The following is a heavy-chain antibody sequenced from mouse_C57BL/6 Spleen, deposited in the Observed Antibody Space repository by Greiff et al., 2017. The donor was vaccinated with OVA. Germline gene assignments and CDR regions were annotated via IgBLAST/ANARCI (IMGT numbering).Heavy chain of an antibody. CDR3: ARPYYYGSSYWYFDV. CDR2: INPSSGYT. CDR1: GYTFTSYT. V-gene: IGHV1-4*01. D-gene: IGHD1-1*01. Sequence: VQLQQSGAGLARPGASVKMSCKASGYTFTSYTMHWVKQRPGQGLEWIGYINPSSGYTKYNQKFKDKATLTADKSSSTAYMQLSSLTSEDSAVYYCARPYYYGSSYWYFDVWGTGTTVTVSS. J-gene: IGHJ1*03.